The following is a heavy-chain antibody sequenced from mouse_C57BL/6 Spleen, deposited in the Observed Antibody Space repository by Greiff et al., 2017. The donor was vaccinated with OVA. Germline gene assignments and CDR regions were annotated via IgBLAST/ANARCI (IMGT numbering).Heavy chain of an antibody. CDR1: GYTFTSYW. V-gene: IGHV1-64*01. CDR2: IHPNSGST. CDR3: ARANTAQVAWFAY. Sequence: QVQLQQSGAELVKPGASVKLSCKASGYTFTSYWMHWVKQRPGQGLEWIGMIHPNSGSTNYNEKFKSKATLTVDKSSSTAYMQLSSLTSEDSAVYYCARANTAQVAWFAYWGQGTLVTVSA. J-gene: IGHJ3*01. D-gene: IGHD3-2*02.